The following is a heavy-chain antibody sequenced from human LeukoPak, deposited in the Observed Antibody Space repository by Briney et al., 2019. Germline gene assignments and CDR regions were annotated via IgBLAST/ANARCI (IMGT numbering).Heavy chain of an antibody. CDR3: AKEYGYSYGWYYFDY. D-gene: IGHD5-18*01. V-gene: IGHV3-23*01. CDR1: GFTFSSYG. Sequence: GGTLRLSCAASGFTFSSYGMSWVRQAPGKGLEWVSAISGSGGSTYYADSVKGRFTISRDNSKNTLYLQMNSLRAEDTAVYYCAKEYGYSYGWYYFDYWGQGTLVTVSS. CDR2: ISGSGGST. J-gene: IGHJ4*02.